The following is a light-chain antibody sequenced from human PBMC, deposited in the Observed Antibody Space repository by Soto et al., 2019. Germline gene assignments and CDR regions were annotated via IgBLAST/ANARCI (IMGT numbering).Light chain of an antibody. J-gene: IGKJ2*01. Sequence: EIVLTQSPGTLSLSPGERATLSCRASQSVRNGYLAWSQQKLGQAPRLLIYGTSTRATGIPDRFSGSGSGTDFTLTISRLEPEDFAVYYCQQYGTSPYTFGPGTKLEIK. CDR2: GTS. CDR3: QQYGTSPYT. V-gene: IGKV3-20*01. CDR1: QSVRNGY.